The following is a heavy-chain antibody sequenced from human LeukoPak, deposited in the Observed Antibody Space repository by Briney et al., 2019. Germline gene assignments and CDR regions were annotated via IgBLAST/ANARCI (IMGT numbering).Heavy chain of an antibody. D-gene: IGHD3-22*01. V-gene: IGHV3-21*01. Sequence: GRSLRLSCAASGFTFSSYSMNWVRQALGKGLEWVSSISSSSSYIYYADSVKGRFTISRDNAKNSLYLQMNSLRAEDTAVYYCARDLKNPYYYDSSGYSSFDYWGQGTLVTVSS. J-gene: IGHJ4*02. CDR2: ISSSSSYI. CDR1: GFTFSSYS. CDR3: ARDLKNPYYYDSSGYSSFDY.